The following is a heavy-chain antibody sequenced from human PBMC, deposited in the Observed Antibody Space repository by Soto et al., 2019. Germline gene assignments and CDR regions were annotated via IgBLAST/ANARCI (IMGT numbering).Heavy chain of an antibody. V-gene: IGHV2-5*02. CDR1: GFSLSTSGVG. CDR3: IQSRCGGDCLQSYASHYYYGMDV. D-gene: IGHD2-21*02. CDR2: IYWDDDK. J-gene: IGHJ6*02. Sequence: QITLKESGPTLVKPTQTLTLTCTFSGFSLSTSGVGVGWIRQPPGKALEWLALIYWDDDKRYSPSLRSRLTINKDTSKNLVVLTMTNMDPVDTATYYCIQSRCGGDCLQSYASHYYYGMDVWGQGTTVTVSS.